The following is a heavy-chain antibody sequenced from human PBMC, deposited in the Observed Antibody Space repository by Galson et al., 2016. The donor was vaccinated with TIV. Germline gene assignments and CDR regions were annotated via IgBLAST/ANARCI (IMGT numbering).Heavy chain of an antibody. V-gene: IGHV1-2*02. CDR2: TNANTGGT. J-gene: IGHJ4*02. D-gene: IGHD3-10*01. CDR3: ARSYYYGSGSGVDY. CDR1: GYSFTGYF. Sequence: SVKVSCKASGYSFTGYFIHWVRQAPGQGLEWMGWTNANTGGTISAQKFQGRLTMTRDTSISTAYMELTRLTSDDTAVYYCARSYYYGSGSGVDYWSQGTLVTVSS.